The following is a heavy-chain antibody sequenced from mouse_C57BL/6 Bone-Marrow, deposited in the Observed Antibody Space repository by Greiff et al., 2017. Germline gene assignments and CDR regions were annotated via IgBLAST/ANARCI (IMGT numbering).Heavy chain of an antibody. CDR3: AREPLRQDWYFGV. CDR1: GYSITSGYY. Sequence: EVKLLESGPGLVKPSQSLSLTCSVTGYSITSGYYWNWIRQFPGNKLEWMGYISYDGSNNYNPSLKNRIAITRDTSKNQFFLKLNSVTTEDTATYYCAREPLRQDWYFGVWGTGTTVTVSS. J-gene: IGHJ1*03. D-gene: IGHD2-4*01. CDR2: ISYDGSN. V-gene: IGHV3-6*01.